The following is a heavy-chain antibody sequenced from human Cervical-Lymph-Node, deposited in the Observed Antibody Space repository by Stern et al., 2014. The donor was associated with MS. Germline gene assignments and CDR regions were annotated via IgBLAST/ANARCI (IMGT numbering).Heavy chain of an antibody. Sequence: VQLVESGGGVVQPGRSLRLSCAASGFSFSRYAMHWVRQAPGKGLEWVALIWYDGSNPYYADSVTGRFTISSANFKNTLYLQMNSLRAEDTAVYYCASAYSSSHYYFDYWGQGTLVTVSS. CDR2: IWYDGSNP. CDR3: ASAYSSSHYYFDY. D-gene: IGHD6-13*01. J-gene: IGHJ4*02. CDR1: GFSFSRYA. V-gene: IGHV3-33*01.